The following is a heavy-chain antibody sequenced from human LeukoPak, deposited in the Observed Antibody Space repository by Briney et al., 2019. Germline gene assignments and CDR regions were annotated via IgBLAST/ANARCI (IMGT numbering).Heavy chain of an antibody. J-gene: IGHJ4*02. Sequence: GGSLRLSCAASGFTFSSYSMNWVRQAPGKGLEWVSYISSSSSTIYYADSVKGRFTISRDNAKNSLYLQMNSLRAEDTAVYYCASSAVAGNCDYWGQGTLVTVSS. CDR3: ASSAVAGNCDY. CDR2: ISSSSSTI. V-gene: IGHV3-48*01. D-gene: IGHD6-19*01. CDR1: GFTFSSYS.